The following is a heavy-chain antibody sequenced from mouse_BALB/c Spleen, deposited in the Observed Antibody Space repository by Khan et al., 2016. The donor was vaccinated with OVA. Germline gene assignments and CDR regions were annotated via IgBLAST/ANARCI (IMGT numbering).Heavy chain of an antibody. D-gene: IGHD2-3*01. CDR1: GYTFSTYT. V-gene: IGHV1-4*01. J-gene: IGHJ4*01. Sequence: QVQLKQSGAELARPGASVKMSCRASGYTFSTYTMHWVKQRPGQGLEWIGYINPSSNYTNYSQKFKDKATLSADKSSSTAYMQLTSLTSDDSAVYYCEKSCDGYYPPSPMDYWGQGTSVTVSS. CDR2: INPSSNYT. CDR3: EKSCDGYYPPSPMDY.